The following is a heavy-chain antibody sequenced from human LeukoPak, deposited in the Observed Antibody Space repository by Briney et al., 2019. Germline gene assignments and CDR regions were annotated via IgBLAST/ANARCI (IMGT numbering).Heavy chain of an antibody. V-gene: IGHV3-23*01. Sequence: PGGSLRLSCAASGLTFRNYAMSWVRQAPGKGLEWVSAFSGSGGSTYYADSVKGRFTISRDNSKNTLYLQMNSLRAEDTAVYYCAKAVRVDYDSSYRVYFDYWGRGTLVTVSS. CDR3: AKAVRVDYDSSYRVYFDY. CDR2: FSGSGGST. CDR1: GLTFRNYA. J-gene: IGHJ4*02. D-gene: IGHD3-22*01.